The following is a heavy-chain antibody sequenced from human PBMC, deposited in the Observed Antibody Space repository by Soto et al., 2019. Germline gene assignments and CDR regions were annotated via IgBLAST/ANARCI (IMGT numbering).Heavy chain of an antibody. J-gene: IGHJ4*02. CDR2: INPNSGGT. Sequence: ASVKVSCKASVYTFTGYYMHWVRQAPGQGLEWMGWINPNSGGTNYAQKFQGWVTMTRDTSTSTAYMELRSLRSDDTAVYYCARAMITFGGVIPGYWGQGTLVTVSS. CDR1: VYTFTGYY. CDR3: ARAMITFGGVIPGY. V-gene: IGHV1-2*04. D-gene: IGHD3-16*01.